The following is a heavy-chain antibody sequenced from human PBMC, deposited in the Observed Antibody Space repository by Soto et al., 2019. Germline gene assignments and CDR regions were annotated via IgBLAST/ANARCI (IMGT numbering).Heavy chain of an antibody. CDR3: ARDRGAAAGTSYYYGMDV. Sequence: QVQLVESGGGVVQPGRSLRLSCAASGFTFSSYGMHWVRQAPGKGLEWVAVIWYDETNKYYADSVKGRFTISRDNSKNKLYLQMNSLRAEDTAVYYCARDRGAAAGTSYYYGMDVWGQGTTVTVSS. J-gene: IGHJ6*02. CDR2: IWYDETNK. V-gene: IGHV3-33*01. CDR1: GFTFSSYG. D-gene: IGHD6-13*01.